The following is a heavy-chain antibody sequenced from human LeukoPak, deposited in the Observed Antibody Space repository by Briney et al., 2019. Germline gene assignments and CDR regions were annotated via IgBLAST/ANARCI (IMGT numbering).Heavy chain of an antibody. CDR1: GFTFSGHL. D-gene: IGHD2-15*01. CDR3: TRSGYSNGYDY. Sequence: GGSLRLSCVASGFTFSGHLMHWVRQVPGKWLIAVSRITPDGNAAAYADSVKGRFTISRDNAKNTLYLEMNSLTAKDTALYHCTRSGYSNGYDYWGQGTLVTVSS. CDR2: ITPDGNAA. J-gene: IGHJ4*02. V-gene: IGHV3-74*03.